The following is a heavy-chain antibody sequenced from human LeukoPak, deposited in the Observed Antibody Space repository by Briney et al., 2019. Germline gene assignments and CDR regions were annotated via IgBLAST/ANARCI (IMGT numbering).Heavy chain of an antibody. CDR2: IIPILGIA. CDR3: ARDRRVGNYDFWSGYLYTSGPFDY. J-gene: IGHJ4*02. Sequence: GSSVKVSCKASGGTFSSYAISWVRQAPGQGLEWMGRIIPILGIANYAQKFQGRVTITADKSTSTAYMELSSLRSEDTAVYYCARDRRVGNYDFWSGYLYTSGPFDYWGQGTLVTVSS. D-gene: IGHD3-3*01. CDR1: GGTFSSYA. V-gene: IGHV1-69*04.